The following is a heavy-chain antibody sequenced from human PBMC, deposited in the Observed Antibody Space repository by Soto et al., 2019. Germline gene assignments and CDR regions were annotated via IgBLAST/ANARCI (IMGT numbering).Heavy chain of an antibody. D-gene: IGHD2-8*02. Sequence: QVQLQQWGAGLLKPSETLSLTCAVYGGSFSGYDWTWIRQPPGTGLEWIGEINHSGSSNYNPSLKSRVTISVDTSKNQFSPKLTSVTAAETAVYFCARDKITGLFDYWGQGTLVTVSS. V-gene: IGHV4-34*01. CDR3: ARDKITGLFDY. CDR1: GGSFSGYD. J-gene: IGHJ4*02. CDR2: INHSGSS.